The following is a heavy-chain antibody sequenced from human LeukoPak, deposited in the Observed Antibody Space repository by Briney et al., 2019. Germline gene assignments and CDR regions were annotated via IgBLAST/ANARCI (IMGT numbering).Heavy chain of an antibody. J-gene: IGHJ1*01. CDR1: GGSISSSSYY. CDR2: IYYSGST. V-gene: IGHV4-39*01. D-gene: IGHD6-19*01. Sequence: SETLSLTCTVSGGSISSSSYYWGWIRQPPGKGLEWIGSIYYSGSTYYNPSLKSRVTISVDTSKNQFSLKLSSVTAADTAVYYCATNGDLAVAGTGPAEYFQHWGQGTLVTVSS. CDR3: ATNGDLAVAGTGPAEYFQH.